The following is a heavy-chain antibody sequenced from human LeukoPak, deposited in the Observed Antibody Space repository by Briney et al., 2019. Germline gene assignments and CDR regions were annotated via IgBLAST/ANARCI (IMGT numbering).Heavy chain of an antibody. CDR1: GFTFDDYA. Sequence: GGSLRLSCVASGFTFDDYAMSWVRQAPGKGLEWVSGVNWNGDNTVYADSVKGRFTISRDNAKNSLYLQMNSLGAEDTAFYYCASDRRSDSSGYAFDIWGQGTMVTVSS. D-gene: IGHD3-22*01. CDR3: ASDRRSDSSGYAFDI. J-gene: IGHJ3*02. V-gene: IGHV3-20*04. CDR2: VNWNGDNT.